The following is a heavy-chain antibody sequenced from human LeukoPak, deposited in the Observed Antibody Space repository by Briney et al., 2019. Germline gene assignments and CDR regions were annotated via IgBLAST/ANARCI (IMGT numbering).Heavy chain of an antibody. V-gene: IGHV1-8*03. J-gene: IGHJ4*02. CDR2: INPNSGNT. CDR1: GYSFTGYY. D-gene: IGHD3-10*01. Sequence: ASVKVSCKASGYSFTGYYMHWVRQAPGQGLEWMGWINPNSGNTGYAQKFQGRVTITRNTSISTAYMELSSLRSEDTAVYYCARARARRFGESFAVDYWGQGTLVTVSS. CDR3: ARARARRFGESFAVDY.